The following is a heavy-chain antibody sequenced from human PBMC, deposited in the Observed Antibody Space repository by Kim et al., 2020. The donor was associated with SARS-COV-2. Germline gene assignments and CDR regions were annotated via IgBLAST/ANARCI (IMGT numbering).Heavy chain of an antibody. J-gene: IGHJ3*02. V-gene: IGHV3-11*03. CDR3: ARRVVDGYNSFAFDI. CDR2: ISSSSSYT. Sequence: GGSLRLSCAASGFTFSDYYMSWIRQAPGKGLEWVSYISSSSSYTNYADSVKGRFTISRDNAKNSLYLQMNSLRAEDTAVYYCARRVVDGYNSFAFDIWGQGTMVTVSS. D-gene: IGHD5-12*01. CDR1: GFTFSDYY.